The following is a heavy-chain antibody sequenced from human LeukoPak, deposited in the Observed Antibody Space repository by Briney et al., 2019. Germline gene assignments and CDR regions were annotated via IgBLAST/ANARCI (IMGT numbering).Heavy chain of an antibody. V-gene: IGHV4-39*07. CDR1: GGSISSSGYY. D-gene: IGHD5-18*01. CDR2: IYYSGSN. CDR3: ANMGYSYAPGLFDP. J-gene: IGHJ5*02. Sequence: SETLSLTCTVSGGSISSSGYYWGWIRQTPGKGLEWIGRIYYSGSNYHNPSLKSRVSMSVDTSKNQFSLKLSSVTAADTAVYYCANMGYSYAPGLFDPWGQGTLVTVSS.